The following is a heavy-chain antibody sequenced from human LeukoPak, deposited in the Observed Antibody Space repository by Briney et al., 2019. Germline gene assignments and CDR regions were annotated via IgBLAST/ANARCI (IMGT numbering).Heavy chain of an antibody. V-gene: IGHV3-69-1*01. CDR3: ARGGFNMVRGVIIPSNSYFYYMDI. J-gene: IGHJ6*03. Sequence: GGSPRLSCAASGFTFSAYNMNWVRQAPGKGLEWVSSITSGDFVYFADSLKGRFTISRDNGKSSLYLQMNSLRAEDTAVYYCARGGFNMVRGVIIPSNSYFYYMDIWGKGTTVTVSS. CDR1: GFTFSAYN. CDR2: ITSGDFV. D-gene: IGHD3-10*01.